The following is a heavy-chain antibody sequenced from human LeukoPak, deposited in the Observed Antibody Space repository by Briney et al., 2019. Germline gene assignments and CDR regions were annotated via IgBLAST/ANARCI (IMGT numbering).Heavy chain of an antibody. Sequence: ASVKVSCKASGYTFTSYAMNWVRQAPGQGLEWMGWINTNTGNPTYAQGFTGRFVFSLDTSVSTAYLQISSLKAEDTAVYYCARVRCEISKITMVRGCQYVAYYGMDVWGQGTTVTVSS. CDR3: ARVRCEISKITMVRGCQYVAYYGMDV. CDR2: INTNTGNP. V-gene: IGHV7-4-1*02. D-gene: IGHD3-10*01. J-gene: IGHJ6*02. CDR1: GYTFTSYA.